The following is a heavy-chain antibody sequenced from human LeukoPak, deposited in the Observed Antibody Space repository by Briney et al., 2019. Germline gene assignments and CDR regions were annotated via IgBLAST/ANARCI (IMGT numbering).Heavy chain of an antibody. J-gene: IGHJ3*02. CDR3: ARHQDTVVAWFEAFDI. CDR2: IIPILGIA. D-gene: IGHD4-23*01. CDR1: GGTFSSYA. V-gene: IGHV1-69*04. Sequence: ASVKVSCKASGGTFSSYAISWVRQAPGQGLEWMGRIIPILGIANYAQKFQGRVTITADKSTSTAYMELSGLRSEDTAVYYCARHQDTVVAWFEAFDIWGQGAVVTVSS.